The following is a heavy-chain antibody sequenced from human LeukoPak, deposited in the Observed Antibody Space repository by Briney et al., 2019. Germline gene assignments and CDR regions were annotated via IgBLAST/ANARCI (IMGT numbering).Heavy chain of an antibody. V-gene: IGHV1-69*05. CDR2: IIPIFGTA. J-gene: IGHJ5*02. CDR1: GGTFSSYA. Sequence: SVTVSFTASGGTFSSYAISWVRQAPGQGLEWMGGIIPIFGTANYAQKFQGRVTMTTDTSTSTAYMELRSLRSDDTAVYYCARDQGPYYYDSSGSGFDPWGQGTLVTVSS. CDR3: ARDQGPYYYDSSGSGFDP. D-gene: IGHD3-22*01.